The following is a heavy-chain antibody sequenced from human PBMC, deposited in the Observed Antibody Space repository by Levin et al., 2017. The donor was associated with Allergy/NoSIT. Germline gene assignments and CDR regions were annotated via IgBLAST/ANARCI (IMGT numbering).Heavy chain of an antibody. CDR2: ISGSGGST. V-gene: IGHV3-23*01. CDR1: GFTFSSYA. D-gene: IGHD7-27*01. CDR3: AKDLRTGGIDY. J-gene: IGHJ4*02. Sequence: GESLKISCAASGFTFSSYAMSWVRQAPGKGLEWVSAISGSGGSTFYADSVKGRFTISRDNSKNTLYLQMNSLRAEDTAVYYCAKDLRTGGIDYWGQGTLVTVSS.